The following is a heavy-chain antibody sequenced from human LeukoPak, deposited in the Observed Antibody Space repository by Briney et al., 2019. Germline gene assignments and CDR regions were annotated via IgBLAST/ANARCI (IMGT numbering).Heavy chain of an antibody. Sequence: PSETLSLTCAVYGGSFSGYYWSWIRQPPGKGLEWIGEINHSGSTNYNPSLKSRVTISVDTSKNQFSLKLSSVTAADTVVYYCARGRAARLHYWGQGTLVTVSS. J-gene: IGHJ4*02. CDR3: ARGRAARLHY. CDR2: INHSGST. CDR1: GGSFSGYY. D-gene: IGHD6-6*01. V-gene: IGHV4-34*01.